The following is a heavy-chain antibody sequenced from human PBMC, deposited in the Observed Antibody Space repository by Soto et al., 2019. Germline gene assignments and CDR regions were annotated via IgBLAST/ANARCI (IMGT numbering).Heavy chain of an antibody. Sequence: QVQLVESGGGVVQPGRSLRLSCAASGFTFSSYAMHWVRQAPGKGLEWVAVISYDGSNKYYADSVKGRFTISRDNSKNALYLQMNSLRAEDTAVYYCASEDRGPQVYYGMDVWGQGTTVTVSS. J-gene: IGHJ6*02. CDR3: ASEDRGPQVYYGMDV. CDR2: ISYDGSNK. CDR1: GFTFSSYA. V-gene: IGHV3-30-3*01.